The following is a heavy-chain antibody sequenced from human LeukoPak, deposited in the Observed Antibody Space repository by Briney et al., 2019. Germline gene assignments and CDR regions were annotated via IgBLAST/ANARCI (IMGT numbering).Heavy chain of an antibody. V-gene: IGHV3-7*01. J-gene: IGHJ5*02. CDR1: GFTFRSHW. Sequence: GGSLRLSCEGSGFTFRSHWMSWVRQAPGKGLEWVANIHQYGSDKYHVDSVKGRFIISRDNAKNSLFLQMNSLRVEDTAVYYCARGHLKLEPWGQGTLVTVSS. CDR3: ARGHLKLEP. D-gene: IGHD3-3*01. CDR2: IHQYGSDK.